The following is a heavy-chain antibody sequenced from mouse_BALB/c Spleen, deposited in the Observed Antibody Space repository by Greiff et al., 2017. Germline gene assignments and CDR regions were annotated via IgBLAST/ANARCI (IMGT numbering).Heavy chain of an antibody. CDR2: INPGSGGT. V-gene: IGHV1-54*01. D-gene: IGHD3-3*01. J-gene: IGHJ2*01. CDR1: GYAFTNYL. CDR3: ARGQYYFDY. Sequence: QVQLQQSGAELVRPGTSVKVSCKASGYAFTNYLIEWVKQRPGQGLEWIGVINPGSGGTNYNEKFKGKATLTADKSSSTAYMQLSSLTSDDSAVYFCARGQYYFDYWGQGTTLTVSS.